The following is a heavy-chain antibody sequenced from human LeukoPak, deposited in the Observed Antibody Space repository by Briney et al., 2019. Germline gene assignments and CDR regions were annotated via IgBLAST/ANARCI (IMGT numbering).Heavy chain of an antibody. CDR2: IIPIFDTS. CDR1: GDTFSSYA. CDR3: ARLKRGIGAAGTSLRRWFDP. V-gene: IGHV1-69*13. D-gene: IGHD6-13*01. Sequence: GASVKVSCKASGDTFSSYAITWVRQAPGQGLEWMGGIIPIFDTSNYAQKFQGRVTFTSDDSTSTAYMELSSLRSEDTAVYYCARLKRGIGAAGTSLRRWFDPWGQGTLVTVSS. J-gene: IGHJ5*02.